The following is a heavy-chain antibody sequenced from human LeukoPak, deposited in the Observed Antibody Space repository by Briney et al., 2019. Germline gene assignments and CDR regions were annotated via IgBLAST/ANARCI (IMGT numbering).Heavy chain of an antibody. D-gene: IGHD6-13*01. CDR3: ARQLVRGYFDY. CDR1: GYTFTSYG. Sequence: ASVKVSCKASGYTFTSYGISWVRQAPGQGLEWMGWINPNSGGTNYAQKFQGRVTMTRDTSISTAYMELSRLRSDDTAVYYCARQLVRGYFDYWGQGTLVTVSS. V-gene: IGHV1-2*02. CDR2: INPNSGGT. J-gene: IGHJ4*02.